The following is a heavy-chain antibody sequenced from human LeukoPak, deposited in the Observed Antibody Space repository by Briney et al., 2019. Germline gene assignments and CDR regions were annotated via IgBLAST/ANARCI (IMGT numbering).Heavy chain of an antibody. CDR3: ARGGLDSDY. Sequence: PGGSLRISCEASGFTFSNYWMTWVRQAPGKGLEWVANIKQDGSDENYVDSVKGRFTISRDNGKNSLYLQMNSLRAEDTAVYYWARGGLDSDYWGQGTLVTVS. CDR1: GFTFSNYW. J-gene: IGHJ4*02. CDR2: IKQDGSDE. V-gene: IGHV3-7*04.